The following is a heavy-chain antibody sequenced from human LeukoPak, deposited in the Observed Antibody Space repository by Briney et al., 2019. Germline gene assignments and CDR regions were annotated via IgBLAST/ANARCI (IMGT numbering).Heavy chain of an antibody. CDR1: GFTFSSYE. J-gene: IGHJ4*02. D-gene: IGHD6-13*01. CDR2: ISSSGSTI. V-gene: IGHV3-48*03. Sequence: GGSLRLSCAASGFTFSSYEMNWVRKAPGKGLEWVSYISSSGSTIYYADSVKGRFTISRDNAKNSLYLQMNSLRAEDTAVYYCARAIAAAGMDYWGQGTLVTVSS. CDR3: ARAIAAAGMDY.